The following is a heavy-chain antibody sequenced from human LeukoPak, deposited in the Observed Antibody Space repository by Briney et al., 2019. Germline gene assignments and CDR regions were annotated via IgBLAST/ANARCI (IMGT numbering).Heavy chain of an antibody. Sequence: SETLSSTCTVSGFSISTYYWSWIRQRPGKGLEWIGYIYYTGSTSYNPSLKSRVTMSLDASKNQFSLELNSVTPADTAVYYCARVPDYYGSGPRVDAFDIWGQGTMVTVSS. D-gene: IGHD3-10*01. CDR1: GFSISTYY. V-gene: IGHV4-59*01. J-gene: IGHJ3*02. CDR2: IYYTGST. CDR3: ARVPDYYGSGPRVDAFDI.